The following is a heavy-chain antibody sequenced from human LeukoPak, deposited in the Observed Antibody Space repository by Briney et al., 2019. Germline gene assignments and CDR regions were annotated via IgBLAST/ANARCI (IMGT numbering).Heavy chain of an antibody. Sequence: ASVKVSCKASGYTFTDYFMHWVRQAPGPGLEWMGRINPDIGGTNYEQTFQGRVAMTWDTSITTAYMELSRLRSDDSAVYFCARELGPQVVRPIDYWGQGTLVTVSS. D-gene: IGHD3-10*01. V-gene: IGHV1-2*06. J-gene: IGHJ4*02. CDR2: INPDIGGT. CDR3: ARELGPQVVRPIDY. CDR1: GYTFTDYF.